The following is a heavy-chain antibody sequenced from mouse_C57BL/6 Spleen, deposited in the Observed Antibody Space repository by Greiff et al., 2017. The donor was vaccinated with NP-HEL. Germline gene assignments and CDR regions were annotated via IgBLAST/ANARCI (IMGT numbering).Heavy chain of an antibody. Sequence: QVQLQQPGAELVKPGASVKLSCKASGYTFTSYWMQWVKQRPGQGLEWIGEIDPSDSYTNYNQKFKGKAPLTVETSSSTAYMQLSSLTSEDSAVYYCARGGSSGYGAYWGQGTLVTVSA. CDR2: IDPSDSYT. V-gene: IGHV1-50*01. CDR3: ARGGSSGYGAY. CDR1: GYTFTSYW. D-gene: IGHD3-2*02. J-gene: IGHJ3*01.